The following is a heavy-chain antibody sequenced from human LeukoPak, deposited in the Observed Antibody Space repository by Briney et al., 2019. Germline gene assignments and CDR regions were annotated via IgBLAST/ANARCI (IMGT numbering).Heavy chain of an antibody. CDR1: GFTFSIYA. D-gene: IGHD4/OR15-4a*01. J-gene: IGHJ4*02. Sequence: PGGSLRLSCAASGFTFSIYAMSWVRQAPGKGLEWVSAFSGSGGSTYYADSVKGRFTIPRDNSKNTLYLQMNSLRAEDTAVYYCARSGLSRFDYWGQGTLVTVSS. V-gene: IGHV3-23*01. CDR3: ARSGLSRFDY. CDR2: FSGSGGST.